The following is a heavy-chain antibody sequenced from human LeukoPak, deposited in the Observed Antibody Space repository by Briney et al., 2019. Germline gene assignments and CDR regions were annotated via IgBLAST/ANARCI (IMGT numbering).Heavy chain of an antibody. CDR1: RFIFSDYY. CDR2: ISSNGNII. CDR3: AREPLGYGNYYFDY. D-gene: IGHD4-11*01. V-gene: IGHV3-11*01. Sequence: GGSLRLSCAASRFIFSDYYMSWIRQSPGKGLEWIAYISSNGNIIYYAESVKGRFTISRDNAKKSLFLQMNSLRDEDTAVYYCAREPLGYGNYYFDYWGQGTLVTVSS. J-gene: IGHJ4*02.